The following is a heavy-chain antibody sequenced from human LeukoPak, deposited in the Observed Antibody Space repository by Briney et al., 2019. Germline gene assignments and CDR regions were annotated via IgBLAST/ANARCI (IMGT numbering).Heavy chain of an antibody. V-gene: IGHV1-2*02. CDR1: GYTFTGYY. D-gene: IGHD6-19*01. CDR3: AREAVAGTGNWFDP. J-gene: IGHJ5*02. CDR2: INPNSGGT. Sequence: GASVKVSCQDSGYTFTGYYMNWVRQAPGQGLEWMGWINPNSGGTDYAQKFQGRVTMTRDTSISTAYMELSRLRSDDTAVYYCAREAVAGTGNWFDPWGQGTLVTVSS.